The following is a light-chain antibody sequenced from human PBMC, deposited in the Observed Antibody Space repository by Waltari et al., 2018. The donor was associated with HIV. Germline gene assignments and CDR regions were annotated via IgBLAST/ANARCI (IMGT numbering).Light chain of an antibody. V-gene: IGLV1-40*01. CDR1: SSNIGAGYD. CDR3: QSFDSSLTTSGVI. J-gene: IGLJ2*01. Sequence: QSVLTQPPSVSGAPGQRVTISCTGSSSNIGAGYDVHWYQQLPGTAPKLLIYANINRPSGVPDRFSVSESGSSASLAITGLQAEDEAHYYCQSFDSSLTTSGVIFGGGTKLTVL. CDR2: ANI.